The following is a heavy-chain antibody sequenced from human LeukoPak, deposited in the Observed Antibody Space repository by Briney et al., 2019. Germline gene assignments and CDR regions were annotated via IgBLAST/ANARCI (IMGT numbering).Heavy chain of an antibody. J-gene: IGHJ4*02. Sequence: SETLSLTCAVYGGSFSGYYWSWIRQPPGKGLEWIGEINHSGSTNYNPSLKSRVTISVDTSKNQFSLKLSSATAADTAVYYCARGPGYDYWGQGTLVTVSS. V-gene: IGHV4-34*01. D-gene: IGHD3-10*01. CDR1: GGSFSGYY. CDR3: ARGPGYDY. CDR2: INHSGST.